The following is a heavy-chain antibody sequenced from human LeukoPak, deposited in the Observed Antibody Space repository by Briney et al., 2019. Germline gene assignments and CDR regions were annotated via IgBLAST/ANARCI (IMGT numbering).Heavy chain of an antibody. Sequence: SETLSLTCTVSGGSISRYYWSWVRQPPGKGLEWIGYIYNNASTSYSPSLKSRLFMSVDTSTNKVSLKLRSVTEADTAIYYCAREGRDGYNEFWGQGTLVIVSS. V-gene: IGHV4-59*01. CDR3: AREGRDGYNEF. D-gene: IGHD5-24*01. CDR1: GGSISRYY. J-gene: IGHJ4*02. CDR2: IYNNAST.